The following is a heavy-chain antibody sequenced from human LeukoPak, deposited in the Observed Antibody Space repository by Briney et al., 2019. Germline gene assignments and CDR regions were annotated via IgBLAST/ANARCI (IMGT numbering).Heavy chain of an antibody. J-gene: IGHJ4*02. Sequence: PSETLSLTCTVSGGSISSYYWSWIRQPPGKGLVWIGYIYYSGSTNYNPSLKSRVTISVDTSKNQFSLKLSSVTAADTAVYYCARSVLKDLPRDWGQGTLVTVSS. V-gene: IGHV4-59*01. CDR1: GGSISSYY. CDR2: IYYSGST. CDR3: ARSVLKDLPRD. D-gene: IGHD3-16*01.